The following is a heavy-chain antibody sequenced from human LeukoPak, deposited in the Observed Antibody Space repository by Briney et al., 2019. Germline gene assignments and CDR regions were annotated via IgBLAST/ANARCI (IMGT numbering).Heavy chain of an antibody. D-gene: IGHD3-3*01. V-gene: IGHV4-59*01. Sequence: SETLSLTCTVSGGSISSYYWSWIRQPPGKGLEWIGYIYYSGSTNYNPSLKSRVTISVDTSKNQFSPKLSSVTAADTAVYYCARDTNYDFWSGDPYYMDVWGKGTTVTVSS. CDR2: IYYSGST. CDR3: ARDTNYDFWSGDPYYMDV. J-gene: IGHJ6*03. CDR1: GGSISSYY.